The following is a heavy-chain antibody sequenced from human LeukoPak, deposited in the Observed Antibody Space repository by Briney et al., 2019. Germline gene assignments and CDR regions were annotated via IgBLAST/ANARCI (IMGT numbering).Heavy chain of an antibody. J-gene: IGHJ6*02. Sequence: PSETLSLTCAVYGGSFSGYYWSWIRQPPGKGLEWIGEINHSGSTNYNPSLKSRVTISVDTSKNQFSLKLSSVTAADTAVYYCARPQYSSSWYGYYYGMDVWGQGTTVTVSS. CDR1: GGSFSGYY. V-gene: IGHV4-34*01. D-gene: IGHD6-13*01. CDR2: INHSGST. CDR3: ARPQYSSSWYGYYYGMDV.